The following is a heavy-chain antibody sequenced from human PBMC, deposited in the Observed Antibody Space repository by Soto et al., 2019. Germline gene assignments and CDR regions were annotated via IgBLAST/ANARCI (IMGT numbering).Heavy chain of an antibody. CDR2: MNPNSGNT. Sequence: SXKVSFKATGYTXTSYDIHLVRQATGQGLEWMGWMNPNSGNTGYAQKCRGRVTMTSNTSISTAYMELSSLRSADTAVYYCEVPYDFWSGYYRAGAFDIWGQGTMVTVSS. CDR1: GYTXTSYD. CDR3: EVPYDFWSGYYRAGAFDI. V-gene: IGHV1-8*01. D-gene: IGHD3-3*01. J-gene: IGHJ3*02.